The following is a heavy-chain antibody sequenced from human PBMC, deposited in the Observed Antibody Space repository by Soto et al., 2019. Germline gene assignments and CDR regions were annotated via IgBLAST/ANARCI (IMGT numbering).Heavy chain of an antibody. V-gene: IGHV1-18*01. D-gene: IGHD3-9*01. CDR1: GYTFTSYG. J-gene: IGHJ5*02. CDR3: ARGNRYFDWLLYPSPAFFLRGFDP. CDR2: ISAYNGNT. Sequence: QVQLVQSGAEVKKPGASVKVSCKASGYTFTSYGISWVRQAPGQGLEWMGWISAYNGNTNYAQKLQGRVTMTTDTSTSTAYRELRSLRSDDTAVYYCARGNRYFDWLLYPSPAFFLRGFDPWGQGTLVTVSS.